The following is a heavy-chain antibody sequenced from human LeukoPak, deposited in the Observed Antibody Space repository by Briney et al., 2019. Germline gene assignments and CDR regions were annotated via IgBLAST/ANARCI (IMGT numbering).Heavy chain of an antibody. CDR2: IYHSGST. CDR3: ARVNGSSWYGYFDY. CDR1: GYSISSGYY. D-gene: IGHD6-13*01. J-gene: IGHJ4*02. Sequence: SETLSLTCTVSGYSISSGYYWGWIRQPPGKGLEWIGSIYHSGSTYYNPSLKSRVTISVDTSKNQFSLKLSSVTAADTAVYYCARVNGSSWYGYFDYWGQGTLVTVSS. V-gene: IGHV4-38-2*02.